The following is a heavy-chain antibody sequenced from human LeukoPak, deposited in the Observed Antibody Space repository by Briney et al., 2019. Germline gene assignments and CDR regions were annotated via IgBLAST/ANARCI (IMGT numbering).Heavy chain of an antibody. V-gene: IGHV3-30-3*01. CDR1: GFTFSSHA. Sequence: PGGSLRLSCAASGFTFSSHAMSWVRQAPGKGLEWVAVISYDGSNKYYADSVKGRFTISRDNSKNTLYLQMNSLRAEDTAVYYCARDVGAVATGGVGIDYWGQGTLVTVSS. D-gene: IGHD6-19*01. CDR2: ISYDGSNK. J-gene: IGHJ4*02. CDR3: ARDVGAVATGGVGIDY.